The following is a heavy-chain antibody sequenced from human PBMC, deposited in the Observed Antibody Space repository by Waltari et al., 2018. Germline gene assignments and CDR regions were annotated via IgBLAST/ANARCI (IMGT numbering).Heavy chain of an antibody. Sequence: EIQLVESGGGLVKPGGSLRLSCAASGFSFRCYTMNWIRQSPGKGLWWVSSSSGTRCYSYYADSGKGRFTGSRDNAQNSLFLQMNSLRREDTGVYYCSRGAGRGGWGPGTLVVVSS. CDR1: GFSFRCYT. CDR3: SRGAGRGG. D-gene: IGHD6-19*01. CDR2: SSGTRCYS. J-gene: IGHJ4*02. V-gene: IGHV3-21*02.